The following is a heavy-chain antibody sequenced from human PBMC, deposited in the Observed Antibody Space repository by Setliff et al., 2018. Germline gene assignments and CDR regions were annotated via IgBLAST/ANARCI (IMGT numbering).Heavy chain of an antibody. CDR1: GGSISSYY. Sequence: PSETLSLTCTVSGGSISSYYWSWIRQPAGKGLEWIGHIYIGGSANYNPSLKSRVTMSIDTSKNQFSLKLSSVTAADTAVYYCARRGFCGGGSCFYFDYWGRGIPVTVSS. CDR3: ARRGFCGGGSCFYFDY. D-gene: IGHD2-15*01. V-gene: IGHV4-4*07. J-gene: IGHJ4*01. CDR2: IYIGGSA.